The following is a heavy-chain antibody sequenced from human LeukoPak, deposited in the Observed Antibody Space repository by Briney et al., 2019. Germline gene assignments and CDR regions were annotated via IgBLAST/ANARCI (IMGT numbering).Heavy chain of an antibody. CDR3: AKRGVVIRVILVGFHKEAYYFDS. CDR1: GITLSNYG. J-gene: IGHJ4*02. CDR2: ISDRGSRT. Sequence: GGSLGLSCAVSGITLSNYGMSWVRQAPGKGLEWVAGISDRGSRTNYADSVKGRFTISTDHPENTLYLEMNSLRAEDTAVYFCAKRGVVIRVILVGFHKEAYYFDSWGQGALVTVSS. D-gene: IGHD3-22*01. V-gene: IGHV3-23*01.